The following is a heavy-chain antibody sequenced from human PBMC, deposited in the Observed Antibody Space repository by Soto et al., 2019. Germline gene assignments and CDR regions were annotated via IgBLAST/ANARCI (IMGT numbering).Heavy chain of an antibody. D-gene: IGHD1-1*01. CDR1: GFTFRSHG. CDR2: IWYDGSEK. Sequence: QVQLVESGGGVVQPGRSLRLSCEASGFTFRSHGMHWVRQAPGKGLEWLAVIWYDGSEKYYADSVKGRFTISRDNSKNTLYLQMNSLTVEDTAGYYCARWSDNKVVDPWGQGTVVTVS. V-gene: IGHV3-33*01. J-gene: IGHJ5*02. CDR3: ARWSDNKVVDP.